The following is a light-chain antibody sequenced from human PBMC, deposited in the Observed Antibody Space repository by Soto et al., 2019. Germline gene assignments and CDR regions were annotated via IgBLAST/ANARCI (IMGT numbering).Light chain of an antibody. J-gene: IGKJ1*01. Sequence: EIVLTQSPATLSLSPGERATLSCRASQSISSSLAWYHNKPGQAPRLLIFDASSRATGFPARFSGSGSGTDFTLTIGSLEPEDFAVYYCQQRSEWPRTFGQGTKVEIK. CDR1: QSISSS. CDR2: DAS. CDR3: QQRSEWPRT. V-gene: IGKV3-11*01.